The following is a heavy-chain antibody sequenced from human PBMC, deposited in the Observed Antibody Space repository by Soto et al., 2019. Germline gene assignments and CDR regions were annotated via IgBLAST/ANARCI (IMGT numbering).Heavy chain of an antibody. CDR1: GGSISSYY. CDR3: ARHVGGSSLFDP. V-gene: IGHV4-59*08. CDR2: IYYSGST. J-gene: IGHJ5*02. D-gene: IGHD1-26*01. Sequence: SETLSLTCTVSGGSISSYYWSWIRQPPGKGLEWIGYIYYSGSTYYNPSLKSRVTISVDTSKNQFSVRLSSVTAADTAIYYCARHVGGSSLFDPWGPGTLVTVSS.